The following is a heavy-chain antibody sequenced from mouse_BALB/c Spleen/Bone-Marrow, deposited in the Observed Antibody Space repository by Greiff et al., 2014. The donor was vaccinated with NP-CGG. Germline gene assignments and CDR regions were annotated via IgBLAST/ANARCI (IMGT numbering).Heavy chain of an antibody. V-gene: IGHV14-3*02. J-gene: IGHJ3*01. CDR2: IDPANGNT. CDR3: AIYYYGSSGFAY. CDR1: GFNIKDTY. Sequence: EVKLVESGAELVKPGASVKLSCTASGFNIKDTYMHWGKQRPEQGLEWIGRIDPANGNTKYDPKFQGKATITADTSSNTAYLQRSSLTSEDTAVYYCAIYYYGSSGFAYRGQGTLVTVSA. D-gene: IGHD1-1*01.